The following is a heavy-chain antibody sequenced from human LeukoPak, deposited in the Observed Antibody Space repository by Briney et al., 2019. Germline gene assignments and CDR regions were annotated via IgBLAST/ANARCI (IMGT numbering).Heavy chain of an antibody. CDR2: INHSGST. V-gene: IGHV4-34*01. CDR1: GGSFSGYY. D-gene: IGHD3-9*01. CDR3: ARDPRYFDWLEKNYCYYGMDV. J-gene: IGHJ6*02. Sequence: SETLSLTCAVYGGSFSGYYWRWIRQPPGKGLEWIGEINHSGSTNYNPSLKSRVTISVDTSKNQFSLKLSSVTAADTAVYYCARDPRYFDWLEKNYCYYGMDVWGQGTTVTVSS.